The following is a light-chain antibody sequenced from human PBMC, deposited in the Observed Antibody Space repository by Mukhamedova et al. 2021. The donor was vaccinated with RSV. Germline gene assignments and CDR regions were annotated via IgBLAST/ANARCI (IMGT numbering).Light chain of an antibody. Sequence: QSVSTYLAWYQQKPGQAPRLLIYGASKRDAGIPARFSGSGSGTDFTLTISSLEPEEFAIYYCQQRNNWPPDATFGQGTRLE. CDR2: GAS. V-gene: IGKV3-11*01. J-gene: IGKJ5*01. CDR3: QQRNNWPPDAT. CDR1: QSVSTY.